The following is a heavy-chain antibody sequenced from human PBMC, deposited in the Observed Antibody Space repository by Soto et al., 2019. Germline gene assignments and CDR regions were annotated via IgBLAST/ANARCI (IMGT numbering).Heavy chain of an antibody. CDR2: ISYDGSNK. Sequence: GGSLRLSCAASGFTFSSYGMHWVRQAPGKGLEWVAVISYDGSNKYYADSVKGRFTISRDNSKNTLYLQMNSLRAEDTAVYYCANEVELRCEYYYYGMDVWGQGTTVTVSS. CDR3: ANEVELRCEYYYYGMDV. CDR1: GFTFSSYG. V-gene: IGHV3-30*18. J-gene: IGHJ6*02. D-gene: IGHD1-7*01.